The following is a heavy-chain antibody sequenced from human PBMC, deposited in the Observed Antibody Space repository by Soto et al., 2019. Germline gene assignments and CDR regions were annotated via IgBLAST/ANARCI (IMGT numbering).Heavy chain of an antibody. CDR1: GYTFTSYG. V-gene: IGHV1-18*01. Sequence: EASVKVSCKASGYTFTSYGISWVRQAPGRGLEWMGWISAYNGNTNYAQKLQGRVTMTTDTSTSTAYMELRSLRSDDTAVYYCARDPDYSTMVRGAVTYYYYGMDVWGQGTTVTVSS. J-gene: IGHJ6*02. CDR2: ISAYNGNT. CDR3: ARDPDYSTMVRGAVTYYYYGMDV. D-gene: IGHD3-10*01.